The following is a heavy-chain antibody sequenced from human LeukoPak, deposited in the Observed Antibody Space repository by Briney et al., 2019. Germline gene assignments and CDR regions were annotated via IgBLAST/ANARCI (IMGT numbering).Heavy chain of an antibody. CDR1: RFSLSTYW. V-gene: IGHV3-7*01. D-gene: IGHD2-8*01. CDR2: MSPDGSDK. CDR3: VTSWCRQQRDY. Sequence: GGSLRLSCVGSRFSLSTYWMSWVRQAPGKGLEWVADMSPDGSDKTYVDSVKGRLTISRDNARQSLYLQMDSLTAEDTAVYYCVTSWCRQQRDYWGQGTLVTVSS. J-gene: IGHJ4*02.